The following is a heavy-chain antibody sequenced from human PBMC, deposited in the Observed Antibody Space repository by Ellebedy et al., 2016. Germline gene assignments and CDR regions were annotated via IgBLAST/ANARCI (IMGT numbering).Heavy chain of an antibody. Sequence: GESLKISXAASGFTFSSYWMHWVRQAPGKGLVWVSSISGGSTYYADSVKGRFTISRDNSKNTLYLQMNSLRAEDTAVYYCAKAVELEDFDYWGQGTLVTVSS. D-gene: IGHD1-26*01. CDR3: AKAVELEDFDY. CDR2: ISGGST. CDR1: GFTFSSYW. V-gene: IGHV3-23*01. J-gene: IGHJ4*02.